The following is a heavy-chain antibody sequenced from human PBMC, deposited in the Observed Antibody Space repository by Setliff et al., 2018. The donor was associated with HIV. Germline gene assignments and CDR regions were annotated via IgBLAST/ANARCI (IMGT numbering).Heavy chain of an antibody. J-gene: IGHJ4*02. CDR3: AKDWTTGRDFDF. D-gene: IGHD4-17*01. Sequence: GGSLRLSCAASGFTFATYAMSWVRQAPGKGLEWVSAISGSGGSTYYADSVKGRFTVSRDIYKNTLYLQMNSLRSEDTAVYYCAKDWTTGRDFDFWCQGTLVTVCS. V-gene: IGHV3-23*01. CDR1: GFTFATYA. CDR2: ISGSGGST.